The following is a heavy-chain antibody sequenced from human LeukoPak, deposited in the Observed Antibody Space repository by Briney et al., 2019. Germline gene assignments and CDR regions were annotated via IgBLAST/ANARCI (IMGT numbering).Heavy chain of an antibody. Sequence: GGSLRLSCAASGFTFSSYATSWVRQAPGKGLEWVSAISGSGGITSYADSVKGRFTISRDNAKNSLYLQMNSLRAEDTAVYYCTTGRLYYDFWRYYYYYYMDVWGKGTTVTVSS. CDR3: TTGRLYYDFWRYYYYYYMDV. D-gene: IGHD3-3*01. V-gene: IGHV3-23*01. J-gene: IGHJ6*03. CDR2: ISGSGGIT. CDR1: GFTFSSYA.